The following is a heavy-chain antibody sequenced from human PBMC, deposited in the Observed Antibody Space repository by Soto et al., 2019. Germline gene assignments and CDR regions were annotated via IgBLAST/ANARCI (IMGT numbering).Heavy chain of an antibody. CDR3: ARDFQWELPNHNPRFDY. D-gene: IGHD1-26*01. CDR2: ISAYNGNT. Sequence: ASVKVSCKASGYTFTSYGISWVRQAPGQGLEWMGWISAYNGNTNYAQKLQGRVTMTTDTSTSTAYMELRSLRSDDTAVYYSARDFQWELPNHNPRFDYCRQGTLVTVSS. CDR1: GYTFTSYG. V-gene: IGHV1-18*01. J-gene: IGHJ4*02.